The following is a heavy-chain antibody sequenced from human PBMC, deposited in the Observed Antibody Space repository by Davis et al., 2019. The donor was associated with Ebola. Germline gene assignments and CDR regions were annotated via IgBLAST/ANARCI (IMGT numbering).Heavy chain of an antibody. CDR1: GFTFSSYG. Sequence: GESLKISCAASGFTFSSYGMHWVRQAPGKGLEWVAVISYDGSNKYYADSAKGRFTISRDNAKNSLYLQMNSLRAEDTAVYYCVRERGPYILGWFEPFDIWGQGTRVTVSS. CDR2: ISYDGSNK. V-gene: IGHV3-30*03. J-gene: IGHJ3*02. CDR3: VRERGPYILGWFEPFDI. D-gene: IGHD3-10*01.